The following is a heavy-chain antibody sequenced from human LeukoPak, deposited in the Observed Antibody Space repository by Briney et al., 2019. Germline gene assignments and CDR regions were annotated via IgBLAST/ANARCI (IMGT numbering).Heavy chain of an antibody. Sequence: GASVKVSCKASGGTFSSYAISWVRQAPGQGLEWMGGIIPIFGTANYAQKFQGRVTITADESTSTAYMELSSLRSEDTAVYYCARGEWYSDRSYYYGMDVWGQGTTVIVSS. CDR2: IIPIFGTA. J-gene: IGHJ6*02. CDR3: ARGEWYSDRSYYYGMDV. D-gene: IGHD3-3*01. V-gene: IGHV1-69*13. CDR1: GGTFSSYA.